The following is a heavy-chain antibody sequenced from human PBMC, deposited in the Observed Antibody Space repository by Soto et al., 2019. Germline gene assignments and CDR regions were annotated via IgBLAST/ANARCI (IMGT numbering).Heavy chain of an antibody. Sequence: EVRLVESGGGLVQPGKSLRLSCAASGFTFGDFAMHWVRQTPGKGLEWVAVISRNSGAVDYADSVKGRFTISRDDAKNSRYLQMSSLITDDTALYFCAKGHTEYPRTSFEFDVWGQGSLITVSS. D-gene: IGHD2-2*01. CDR2: ISRNSGAV. CDR1: GFTFGDFA. J-gene: IGHJ4*02. CDR3: AKGHTEYPRTSFEFDV. V-gene: IGHV3-9*01.